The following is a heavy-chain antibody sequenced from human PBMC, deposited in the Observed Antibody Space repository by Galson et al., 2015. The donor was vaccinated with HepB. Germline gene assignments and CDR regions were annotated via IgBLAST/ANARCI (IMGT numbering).Heavy chain of an antibody. Sequence: SVKVSCKASGGTFSSYAISWVRQAPGQGLEWMGRIIPILGIANYAQKFQGRVTITADKSTSTAYMELSSLRSEDTAVYYCARDRGYCSGGSCYYYLDYWGQGTLVTVSS. J-gene: IGHJ4*02. CDR2: IIPILGIA. CDR3: ARDRGYCSGGSCYYYLDY. CDR1: GGTFSSYA. V-gene: IGHV1-69*04. D-gene: IGHD2-15*01.